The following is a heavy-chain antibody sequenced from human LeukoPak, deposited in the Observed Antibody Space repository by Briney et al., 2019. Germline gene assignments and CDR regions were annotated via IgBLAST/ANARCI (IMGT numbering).Heavy chain of an antibody. D-gene: IGHD4-17*01. CDR3: ARDDYGDYGGVFDY. CDR2: IKQDGSEK. J-gene: IGHJ4*02. Sequence: GRSLRLSCQTSGFTFSSYWMSWVRQAPGKGLEWVANIKQDGSEKYYVDSVKGRFTISRDNAKNSLYLQMNSLRAEDTAVYYCARDDYGDYGGVFDYWGQGTLVTVSS. V-gene: IGHV3-7*01. CDR1: GFTFSSYW.